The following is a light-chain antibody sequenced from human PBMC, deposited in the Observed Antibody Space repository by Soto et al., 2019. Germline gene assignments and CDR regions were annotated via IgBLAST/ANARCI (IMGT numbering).Light chain of an antibody. CDR1: SSNIGAGYD. CDR2: DNS. J-gene: IGLJ1*01. Sequence: QSVLTQPPSVSGAPGQRVTISCTGSSSNIGAGYDVHWYQQLPGTAPKLLIYDNSNRPSGVPDRFSGSKSGTSASLAITRLQAEDEADYYCQTYDTSLSGSWVFGTGTKLTVL. CDR3: QTYDTSLSGSWV. V-gene: IGLV1-40*01.